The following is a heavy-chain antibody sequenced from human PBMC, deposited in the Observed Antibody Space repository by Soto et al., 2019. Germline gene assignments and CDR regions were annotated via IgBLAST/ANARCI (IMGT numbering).Heavy chain of an antibody. Sequence: ASVKVSCKASGYTFTSYGISWVRQVPGQGLEWMGWISAYNGNTNYAQKLQGRVTMTTDTSTSTAYMELRSLRSDDTAVYYCARDQGIVGATTAFDIWGQGTMVTVSS. V-gene: IGHV1-18*01. J-gene: IGHJ3*02. CDR1: GYTFTSYG. D-gene: IGHD1-26*01. CDR3: ARDQGIVGATTAFDI. CDR2: ISAYNGNT.